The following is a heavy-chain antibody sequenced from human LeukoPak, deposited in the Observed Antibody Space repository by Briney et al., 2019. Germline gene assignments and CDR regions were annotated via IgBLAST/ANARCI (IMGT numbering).Heavy chain of an antibody. J-gene: IGHJ5*02. V-gene: IGHV1-18*01. CDR2: ISAYNGNT. Sequence: GASVTVSCKASGYTFTIYGISWVRQAPGQGLEWMGWISAYNGNTNYAQKLQGRVTMTTDTSTSTAYMELRSLRSDDTAVYYCARVPRLLWFGELLDWFDPWGQGTLVTVSS. CDR3: ARVPRLLWFGELLDWFDP. D-gene: IGHD3-10*01. CDR1: GYTFTIYG.